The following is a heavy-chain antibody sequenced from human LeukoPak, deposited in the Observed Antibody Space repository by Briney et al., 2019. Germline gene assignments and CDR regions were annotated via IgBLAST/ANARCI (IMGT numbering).Heavy chain of an antibody. CDR3: ARAAQYYDYVWGSYRPYNWFDP. D-gene: IGHD3-16*02. CDR2: INHSGST. Sequence: SETLSLTCAVYGGSFSGYYWSWIRQPPGKGLEWIGEINHSGSTNYNPSLKSRVTISVDTSKNQSSLKLSSVTAADTAVYYCARAAQYYDYVWGSYRPYNWFDPWGQGTLVTVSS. J-gene: IGHJ5*02. V-gene: IGHV4-34*01. CDR1: GGSFSGYY.